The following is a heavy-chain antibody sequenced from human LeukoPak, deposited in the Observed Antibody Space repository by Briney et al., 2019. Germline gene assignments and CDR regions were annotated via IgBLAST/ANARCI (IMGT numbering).Heavy chain of an antibody. J-gene: IGHJ4*02. CDR1: GFTFSSYA. Sequence: GGSLRLSCAASGFTFSSYAMSWVRQAPGKGLEWVSTISGSGGTTYYADSVRGRFTISRDNSKNVLYLQVNSLRAEDTAVYSCAKDLDSYPYYFDYWGKGTLVTVSS. V-gene: IGHV3-23*01. CDR2: ISGSGGTT. CDR3: AKDLDSYPYYFDY. D-gene: IGHD1-1*01.